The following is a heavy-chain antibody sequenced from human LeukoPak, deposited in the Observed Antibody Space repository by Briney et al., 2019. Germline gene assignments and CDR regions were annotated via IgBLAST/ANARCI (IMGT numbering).Heavy chain of an antibody. CDR3: ARDSVYYYDSSGYYEYIDY. D-gene: IGHD3-22*01. CDR2: ISSSGSTI. J-gene: IGHJ4*02. Sequence: GGSLRLSCAASGFTFSSYAMSWIRQAPGKGLEWVSYISSSGSTIYYADSVKGRFTISRDNAKNSLYLQMNSLRAEDTAVYYCARDSVYYYDSSGYYEYIDYWGQGTLVTVSS. V-gene: IGHV3-11*01. CDR1: GFTFSSYA.